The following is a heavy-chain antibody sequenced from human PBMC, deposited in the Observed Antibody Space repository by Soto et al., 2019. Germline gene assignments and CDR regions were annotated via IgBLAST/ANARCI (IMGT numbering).Heavy chain of an antibody. CDR1: GGSISSYY. CDR3: ARDKTIYDYVWGSYRYGWFDP. D-gene: IGHD3-16*02. J-gene: IGHJ5*02. CDR2: IYYSGST. V-gene: IGHV4-59*01. Sequence: SETLSLTCTVSGGSISSYYWSWIRQPPGKGLEWIGYIYYSGSTNYNPSLKSRVTISVDTSKNQFSLKLSSVTAADTAVYYCARDKTIYDYVWGSYRYGWFDPWGQGTLVTVS.